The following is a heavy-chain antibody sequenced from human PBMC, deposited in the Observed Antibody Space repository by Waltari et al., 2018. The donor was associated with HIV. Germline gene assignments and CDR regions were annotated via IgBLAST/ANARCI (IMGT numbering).Heavy chain of an antibody. CDR2: IIPVCGTT. D-gene: IGHD2-15*01. J-gene: IGHJ2*01. V-gene: IGHV1-69*01. CDR3: ARMATVVDWYFDL. Sequence: QVQLVQSGAEVKKPGSSVKVSCKASGGTFNNYAITWVRQAPGQGLEWMGGIIPVCGTTNDAQKVQGRLTIIADESTSTGYMELSSLRSEDTAVYYCARMATVVDWYFDLWGRGTLVTVSS. CDR1: GGTFNNYA.